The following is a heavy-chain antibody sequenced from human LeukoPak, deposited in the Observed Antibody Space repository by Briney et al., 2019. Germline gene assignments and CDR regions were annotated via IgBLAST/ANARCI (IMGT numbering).Heavy chain of an antibody. V-gene: IGHV3-48*04. CDR3: ARAMVRGVIPGYYYYMDV. J-gene: IGHJ6*03. CDR2: ISSSGSTI. Sequence: GGSLRLSCTVSGFTVSSNSMNWVRQAPGKGLEWVSYISSSGSTIYYADSVKGRFTISRDNAKNSLYLQMNSLRAEDTAVYYCARAMVRGVIPGYYYYMDVWGKGTTVTISS. CDR1: GFTVSSNS. D-gene: IGHD3-10*01.